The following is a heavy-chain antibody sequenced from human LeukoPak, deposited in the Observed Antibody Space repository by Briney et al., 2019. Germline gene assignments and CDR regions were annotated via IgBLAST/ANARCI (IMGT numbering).Heavy chain of an antibody. CDR3: ARAGGRSWFDP. Sequence: ASVKVSCKASGYTFTNSYIHWVRQAPGQGLEWMGSMNPKSGGTKYAQKFQGRVSMTRDTSISTAYMELASLTSDDTAVFYCARAGGRSWFDPWGQGTLVTVSS. CDR2: MNPKSGGT. CDR1: GYTFTNSY. D-gene: IGHD1-26*01. J-gene: IGHJ5*02. V-gene: IGHV1-2*02.